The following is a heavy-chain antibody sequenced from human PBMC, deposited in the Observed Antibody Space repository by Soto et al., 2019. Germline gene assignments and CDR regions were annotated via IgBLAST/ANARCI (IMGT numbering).Heavy chain of an antibody. J-gene: IGHJ5*02. V-gene: IGHV4-59*08. CDR3: ARHVYDDGFGVVIIPVFWFDP. Sequence: SETLSLTCTVSGGSISSYYWSWIRQPPGKGLEWIGYIYYSGSTNYNPSLKSRVTISVDTSKNQFSLKLSSVTAADTAVYYCARHVYDDGFGVVIIPVFWFDPWGQGTLVTVSS. CDR2: IYYSGST. D-gene: IGHD3-3*01. CDR1: GGSISSYY.